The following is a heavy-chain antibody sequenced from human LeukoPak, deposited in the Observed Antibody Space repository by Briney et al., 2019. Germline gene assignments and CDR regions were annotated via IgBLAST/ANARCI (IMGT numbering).Heavy chain of an antibody. V-gene: IGHV3-33*01. CDR1: GFTFSSYG. J-gene: IGHJ4*02. CDR3: ARGGGLFVPVIYFDY. CDR2: IWYDGSNK. D-gene: IGHD2-21*01. Sequence: GGPLRLSCAASGFTFSSYGMHWVRQAPGKGLEWVAVIWYDGSNKYYADSVKGRFTISRDNSKNTLYLQMNSLRAEDTAVYYCARGGGLFVPVIYFDYWGQGTLVTVSS.